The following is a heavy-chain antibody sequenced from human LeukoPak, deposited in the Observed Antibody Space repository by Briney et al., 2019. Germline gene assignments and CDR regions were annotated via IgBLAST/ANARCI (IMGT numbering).Heavy chain of an antibody. Sequence: ASVKVSCKASGYTFTTYGIRWVRQAPGQGLEWMGWISADNGNTIYAQKLQGRVTMTTDTSTTTAYMELRSLRSDDTAVYYCARQNYYDSSGYFKYYFDYWGQGTLVTVSS. CDR2: ISADNGNT. CDR1: GYTFTTYG. D-gene: IGHD3-22*01. CDR3: ARQNYYDSSGYFKYYFDY. V-gene: IGHV1-18*01. J-gene: IGHJ4*02.